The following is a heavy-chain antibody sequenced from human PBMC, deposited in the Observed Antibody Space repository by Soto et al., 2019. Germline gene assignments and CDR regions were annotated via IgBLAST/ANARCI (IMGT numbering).Heavy chain of an antibody. CDR1: GDSVSSTSTA. CDR3: AKANSAWSPEDY. V-gene: IGHV6-1*01. J-gene: IGHJ4*02. D-gene: IGHD6-19*01. CDR2: TYYRSNWYS. Sequence: PSQTLSLTCAISGDSVSSTSTAWSWIRQSPSRGLEWLGRTYYRSNWYSDYAVSVKSRITINPDTSKNQFSLRADDTAVYYCAKANSAWSPEDYWGQGTLVTVSS.